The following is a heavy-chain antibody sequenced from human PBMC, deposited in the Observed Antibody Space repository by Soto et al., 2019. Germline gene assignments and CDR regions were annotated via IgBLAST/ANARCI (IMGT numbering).Heavy chain of an antibody. D-gene: IGHD6-13*01. CDR3: AKDKGQQLDYYYYYGMDV. V-gene: IGHV3-30*18. CDR2: TSYDGSNK. J-gene: IGHJ6*02. CDR1: GFTFSSYG. Sequence: SLRLSCAASGFTFSSYGMHWVRQAPGKGLEWVAVTSYDGSNKYYADSVKGRFAISRDNSKNTLYLQMNSLRAEDTAVYYCAKDKGQQLDYYYYYGMDVWGQGTTVTVSS.